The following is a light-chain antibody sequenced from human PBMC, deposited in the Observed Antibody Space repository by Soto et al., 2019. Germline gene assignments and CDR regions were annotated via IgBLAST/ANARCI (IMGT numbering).Light chain of an antibody. Sequence: QSALTQPASVSGSPGQLITISCTGTSSDVGGYDYVSWYQLHPGKAPKLMVFEVNNRPSGVSYRFSGSKSANTASLTISGLQAEDEADYFCSSYSISTAYLFGTGTKVTVL. V-gene: IGLV2-14*01. CDR1: SSDVGGYDY. CDR2: EVN. CDR3: SSYSISTAYL. J-gene: IGLJ1*01.